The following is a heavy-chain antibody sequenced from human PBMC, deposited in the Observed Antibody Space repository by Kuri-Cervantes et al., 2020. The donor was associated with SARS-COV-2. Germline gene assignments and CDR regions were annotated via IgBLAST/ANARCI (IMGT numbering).Heavy chain of an antibody. D-gene: IGHD6-19*01. V-gene: IGHV3-30-3*01. Sequence: GGSLRLSCAASGFTFSSYAMHWVRQAPGKGLEWVAVISYDGSNEYYADSVKGRFTISRDNSKNTLYLQMNSLRAEDTAVYYCARDPEYSSGWYERGYYFDYWDQGTPVTVSS. CDR2: ISYDGSNE. CDR1: GFTFSSYA. J-gene: IGHJ4*02. CDR3: ARDPEYSSGWYERGYYFDY.